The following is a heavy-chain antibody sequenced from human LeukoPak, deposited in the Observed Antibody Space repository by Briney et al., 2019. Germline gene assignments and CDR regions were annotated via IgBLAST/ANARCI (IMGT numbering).Heavy chain of an antibody. CDR3: ARSQYSSGE. J-gene: IGHJ4*02. Sequence: SETLSLTCTVSGGSISSYYWSWIRQPPGKGLEWIGYIYYSGSTNYNPSLKSRVTISVDTSTNQFSLKLRSVTAADTAVYYCARSQYSSGEWGQGTLVTVSS. CDR1: GGSISSYY. CDR2: IYYSGST. V-gene: IGHV4-59*01. D-gene: IGHD6-19*01.